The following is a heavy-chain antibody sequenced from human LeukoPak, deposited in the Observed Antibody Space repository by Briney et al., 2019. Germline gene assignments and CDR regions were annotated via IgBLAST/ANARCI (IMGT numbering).Heavy chain of an antibody. V-gene: IGHV3-66*01. Sequence: QAGGSLRLSCAASGFTVSSNYMSWVRQAPGKGLEWVSVIYSGGNTYYADSVKGRFTISRDNSKNTLYLQMNSLRAEDTAVYYCARGPNYYDSSGYNDYWGQGTLVTVSS. CDR2: IYSGGNT. CDR1: GFTVSSNY. J-gene: IGHJ4*02. D-gene: IGHD3-22*01. CDR3: ARGPNYYDSSGYNDY.